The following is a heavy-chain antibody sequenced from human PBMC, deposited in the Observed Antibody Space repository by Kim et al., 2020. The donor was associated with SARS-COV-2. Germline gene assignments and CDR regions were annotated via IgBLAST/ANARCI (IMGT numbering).Heavy chain of an antibody. CDR3: ARDPPTVSYFDY. Sequence: YYADSVKGRFTISRDNAKNSLYLQMNSLRAEDTAVYYCARDPPTVSYFDYWGQGTLVTVSS. J-gene: IGHJ4*02. V-gene: IGHV3-48*04. D-gene: IGHD4-17*01.